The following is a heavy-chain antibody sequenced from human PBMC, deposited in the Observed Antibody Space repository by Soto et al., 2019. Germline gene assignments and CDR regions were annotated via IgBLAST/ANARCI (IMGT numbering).Heavy chain of an antibody. Sequence: GASVKVSCKASGGTFSSYAISWVRQAPGQGLEWMGGIIPIFGTANYAQKFQGRVTITADESTSTAYMELSSLRSEDTAVYYCARIIAVAGHYYYYGMDVWGQGTTVTVSS. V-gene: IGHV1-69*13. CDR1: GGTFSSYA. D-gene: IGHD6-19*01. CDR3: ARIIAVAGHYYYYGMDV. J-gene: IGHJ6*02. CDR2: IIPIFGTA.